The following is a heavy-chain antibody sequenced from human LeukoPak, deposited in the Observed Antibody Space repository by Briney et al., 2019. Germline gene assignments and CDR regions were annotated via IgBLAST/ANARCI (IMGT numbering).Heavy chain of an antibody. CDR2: ISGSGGST. CDR1: GFTFSSYA. CDR3: AKEAYYCGSGSYYHPLDY. D-gene: IGHD3-10*01. Sequence: PGGSLRLSCAASGFTFSSYAMSWVRQAPGKGLEWVSAISGSGGSTYYADSVKGRFTISRDNSKNTLYLQMNSLRAEDTAVYYCAKEAYYCGSGSYYHPLDYWGQGTLVTVSS. V-gene: IGHV3-23*01. J-gene: IGHJ4*02.